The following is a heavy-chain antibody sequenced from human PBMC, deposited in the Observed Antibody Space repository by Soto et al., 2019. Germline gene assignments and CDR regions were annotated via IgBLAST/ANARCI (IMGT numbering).Heavy chain of an antibody. J-gene: IGHJ5*02. D-gene: IGHD3-3*01. Sequence: PSETLSLTCTVSGGSISSYYWSWFRQPPGKGLEWIGYIYYSGSTNYNPSLKSRVTISVDTSKNQFSLKLSSVTAADTAVYYCAKVNDFWTGYYSTNWFDPWGQGTLVTVSS. CDR2: IYYSGST. CDR1: GGSISSYY. V-gene: IGHV4-59*01. CDR3: AKVNDFWTGYYSTNWFDP.